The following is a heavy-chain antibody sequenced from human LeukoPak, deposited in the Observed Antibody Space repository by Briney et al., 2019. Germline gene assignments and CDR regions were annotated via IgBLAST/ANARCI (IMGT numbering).Heavy chain of an antibody. J-gene: IGHJ1*01. CDR3: VANGWYSLEH. Sequence: SETLSLTCTVSGDSMSDYFWTWIRQPPGKGLEWIGYAADSGNTNYNPSLKSRVTLSVDKSKNQLSLKVNSVTAADTAVYYCVANGWYSLEHWGQGTLVIVSS. CDR2: AADSGNT. V-gene: IGHV4-59*03. D-gene: IGHD6-19*01. CDR1: GDSMSDYF.